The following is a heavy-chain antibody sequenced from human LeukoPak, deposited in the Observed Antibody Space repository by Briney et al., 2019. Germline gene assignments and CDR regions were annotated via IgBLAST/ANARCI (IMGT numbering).Heavy chain of an antibody. V-gene: IGHV3-48*03. D-gene: IGHD3-22*01. Sequence: GGSLRLSCAASGFTFSNYEMNWVRQAPGKGLEWVSYISSSGSTIYYADSVKGRFTISRDNAKTSLFLQMSSLRADDTAVYYCARNRDFYDSSGSVPLDYWGQGILVTVSS. CDR3: ARNRDFYDSSGSVPLDY. J-gene: IGHJ4*02. CDR2: ISSSGSTI. CDR1: GFTFSNYE.